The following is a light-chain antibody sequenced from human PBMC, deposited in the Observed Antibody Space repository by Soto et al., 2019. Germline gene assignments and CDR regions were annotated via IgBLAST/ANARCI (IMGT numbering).Light chain of an antibody. CDR2: AAS. V-gene: IGKV1-12*01. CDR1: QLISSW. CDR3: QQAISFPLT. J-gene: IGKJ4*01. Sequence: IQITQSPSSVSASVGDTVTITCRASQLISSWLAWYQQKPGKAPKLLIYAASNLQSGVPSRFSGSESGTDFTLTISSLQPEDFATYFCQQAISFPLTFGGGTKVEI.